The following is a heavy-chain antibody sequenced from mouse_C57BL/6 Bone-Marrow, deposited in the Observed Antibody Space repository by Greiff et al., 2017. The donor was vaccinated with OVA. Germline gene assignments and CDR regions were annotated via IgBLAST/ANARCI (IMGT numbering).Heavy chain of an antibody. CDR3: ARPYDYGRDYYDMDY. CDR2: IHPNSGST. V-gene: IGHV1-64*01. Sequence: QVQLQQPGAELVKPGASVKLSCKASGYTFTSYWMHWVKQRPGQGLEWIGMIHPNSGSTNYNEKFKSKATLTVDKSSSTAYMQLSSLTSEDSAVDDCARPYDYGRDYYDMDYWGQGTSVTVTS. D-gene: IGHD2-4*01. CDR1: GYTFTSYW. J-gene: IGHJ4*01.